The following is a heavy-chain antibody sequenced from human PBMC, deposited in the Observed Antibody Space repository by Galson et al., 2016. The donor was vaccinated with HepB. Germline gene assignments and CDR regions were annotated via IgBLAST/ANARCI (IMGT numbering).Heavy chain of an antibody. CDR1: GDSISSPHW. D-gene: IGHD6-19*01. V-gene: IGHV4-4*02. CDR2: IYHSENT. CDR3: AKIARHTAVAAYYFDS. J-gene: IGHJ4*02. Sequence: LSLTCAVSGDSISSPHWWSWVRQSPGKGLEWIGEIYHSENTNYHPSLKSRIAISLDKSKNQFSLKLTSVTAADTAVYYCAKIARHTAVAAYYFDSWGQGTLVTVSS.